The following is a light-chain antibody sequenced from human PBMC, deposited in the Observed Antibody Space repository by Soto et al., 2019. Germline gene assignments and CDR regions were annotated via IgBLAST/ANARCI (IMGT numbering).Light chain of an antibody. J-gene: IGKJ4*01. CDR1: QNVYNI. CDR3: QQCRNWPLT. Sequence: EIVMTQSPATLSVSPGEGATLSCKASQNVYNILAWYQQRPGQPPRLLIYDASTRATGISARFSGSGYGTEFTLTISSLQSEDFAVYFCQQCRNWPLTFGGGTKVDIK. V-gene: IGKV3-15*01. CDR2: DAS.